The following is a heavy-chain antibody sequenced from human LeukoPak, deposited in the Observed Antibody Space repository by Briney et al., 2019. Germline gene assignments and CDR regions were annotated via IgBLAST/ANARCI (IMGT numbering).Heavy chain of an antibody. CDR2: ISYDGSNK. Sequence: GMSLRLSCAASGFTFSSYGMHWVRQAPGKGLEWVAVISYDGSNKYYADSVKGRFTISRDNSKNTLYLQMNSLRAEDTAVYYCAKEYYYVHWGQGTLVTVSS. CDR3: AKEYYYVH. V-gene: IGHV3-30*18. CDR1: GFTFSSYG. J-gene: IGHJ4*02.